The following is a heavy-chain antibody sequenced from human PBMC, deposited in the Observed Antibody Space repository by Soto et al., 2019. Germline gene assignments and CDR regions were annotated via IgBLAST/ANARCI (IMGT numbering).Heavy chain of an antibody. CDR2: IDPSDSYT. CDR3: ARPSRITIFGVTDYAMDV. CDR1: GYSFTSYW. D-gene: IGHD3-3*01. J-gene: IGHJ6*02. V-gene: IGHV5-10-1*03. Sequence: EVQLAQSGAEVKKPGESLRISCKGSGYSFTSYWINWVRQMPGKGLEWMGRIDPSDSYTNYSPSFRGHVTISADKSISTAYLQWSTRKASDTAIYYWARPSRITIFGVTDYAMDVWGQGTTVTVAS.